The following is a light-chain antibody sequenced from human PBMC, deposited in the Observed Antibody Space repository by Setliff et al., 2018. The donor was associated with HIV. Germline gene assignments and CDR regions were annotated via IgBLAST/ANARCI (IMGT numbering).Light chain of an antibody. CDR1: SSNIGNNY. CDR3: AAWDDLSSPNVQ. J-gene: IGLJ2*01. Sequence: QSVLTQPPSGSATPGQTVTMSCSGSSSNIGNNYVYWYQQLPGMAPKLLIYRNNQRPSDVPERFSGSKSDTTASLAISGLRSEDEADYYCAAWDDLSSPNVQFGGGTKVTVL. V-gene: IGLV1-47*01. CDR2: RNN.